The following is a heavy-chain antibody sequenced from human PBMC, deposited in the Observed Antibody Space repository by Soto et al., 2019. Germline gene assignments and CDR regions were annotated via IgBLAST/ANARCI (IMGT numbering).Heavy chain of an antibody. Sequence: GGSLRLSCAASGFTFSSYGMHWVRQAPGKGLEWVAVISYDGSNKYYADSVKGRFTISRDNSKNTLYLQMNSLRAEDTAVYYCAKDWAPSDYVWGSPFDYWGQGTLVTVSS. J-gene: IGHJ4*02. V-gene: IGHV3-30*18. D-gene: IGHD3-16*01. CDR1: GFTFSSYG. CDR2: ISYDGSNK. CDR3: AKDWAPSDYVWGSPFDY.